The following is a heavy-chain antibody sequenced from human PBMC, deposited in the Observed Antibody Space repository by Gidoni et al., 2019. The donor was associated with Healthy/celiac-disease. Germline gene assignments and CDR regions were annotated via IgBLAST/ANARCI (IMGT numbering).Heavy chain of an antibody. V-gene: IGHV4-59*08. Sequence: RQPPGKGLEWIGYIYYRGSTNYNPSLKSRVTISVDTSKNQFSLKLSAVTAADTAVYYCARHGRGHSGSYFDWGQGTLVTVSS. CDR2: IYYRGST. D-gene: IGHD1-26*01. CDR3: ARHGRGHSGSYFD. J-gene: IGHJ4*02.